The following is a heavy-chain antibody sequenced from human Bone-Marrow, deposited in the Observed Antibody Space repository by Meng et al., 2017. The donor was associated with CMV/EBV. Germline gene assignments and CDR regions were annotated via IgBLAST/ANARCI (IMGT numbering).Heavy chain of an antibody. CDR2: INPSGGST. V-gene: IGHV1-46*01. J-gene: IGHJ6*02. CDR1: GYTFTSYY. Sequence: ASVKVSCKASGYTFTSYYMHWVRQAPGQGLEWMGIINPSGGSTSYAQKFQGRVTMTRDTSTSTVYMELSSLRSEDTAVYYCARVGAKEYYYYGMDVWGQGTTVTVSS. CDR3: ARVGAKEYYYYGMDV.